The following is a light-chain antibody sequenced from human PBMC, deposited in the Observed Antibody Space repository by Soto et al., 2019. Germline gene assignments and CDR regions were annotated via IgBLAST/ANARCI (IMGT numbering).Light chain of an antibody. V-gene: IGKV1-39*01. CDR3: QQSYSLPWT. CDR1: QTISNH. CDR2: NAF. Sequence: DIQMTQSPSSLSASVGDRVTVTCRASQTISNHLSWYQQKPGKAPKLLIYNAFSLQSGVPSGFSGSGSGTDFTLTISSLQPEDFATYFCQQSYSLPWTFSHGTKVEI. J-gene: IGKJ1*01.